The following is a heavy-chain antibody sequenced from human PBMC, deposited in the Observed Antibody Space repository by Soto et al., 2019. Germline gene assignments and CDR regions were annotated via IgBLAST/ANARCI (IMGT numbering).Heavy chain of an antibody. J-gene: IGHJ6*03. CDR1: GGSISSYY. V-gene: IGHV4-59*01. CDR3: ARDIRWRAGNYYYYMDV. CDR2: IYYSGST. D-gene: IGHD4-17*01. Sequence: SETLSLTCTVSGGSISSYYWSWIRPPQGKGLEWIGYIYYSGSTNYNPSLKSRVTISVDTSKNQFSLNLSSVTAADTAVYYCARDIRWRAGNYYYYMDVWGKGTTVTVSS.